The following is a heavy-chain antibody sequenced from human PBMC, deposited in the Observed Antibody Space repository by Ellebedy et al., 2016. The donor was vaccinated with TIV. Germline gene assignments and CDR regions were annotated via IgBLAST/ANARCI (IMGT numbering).Heavy chain of an antibody. V-gene: IGHV1-2*02. J-gene: IGHJ4*02. D-gene: IGHD4-11*01. CDR2: INPDKGVT. Sequence: AASVKVSCKTSGYSFTGYYIHWVRQAPGQGPEWVGWINPDKGVTVYEQKLQGRVTITGETSISTVYMELSSLRSDDTAIYYGVRDLTNPVTGDYWGQGTLVFVSS. CDR1: GYSFTGYY. CDR3: VRDLTNPVTGDY.